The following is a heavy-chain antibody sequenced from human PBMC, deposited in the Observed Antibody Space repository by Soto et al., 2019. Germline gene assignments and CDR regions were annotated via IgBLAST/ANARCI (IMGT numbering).Heavy chain of an antibody. Sequence: PSETLSLTCTVSGGSISSGDYYWSWIRQPPGKGLEWIGYISYSGRTYYNPSLKSRVTISVDTSKTQFSLKLNSVTAADTAVYYCAREPNYDFWSSVIPSYYYGMDVWGQGTTVTVSS. D-gene: IGHD3-3*01. J-gene: IGHJ6*02. CDR1: GGSISSGDYY. CDR2: ISYSGRT. V-gene: IGHV4-30-4*01. CDR3: AREPNYDFWSSVIPSYYYGMDV.